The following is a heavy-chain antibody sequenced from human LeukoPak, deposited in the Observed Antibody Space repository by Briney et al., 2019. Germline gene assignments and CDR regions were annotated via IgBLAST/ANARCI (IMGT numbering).Heavy chain of an antibody. Sequence: GGSLRLSCAASGFTFSSYAMNWVRQAPGKGLEWLSAITGSGGSTYYADSVKGRFTISRDNSKNTLYLQMNSLRAEDTAVYYCAKSSVLRYFDSLRVDYWGQGTLVTVSS. D-gene: IGHD3-9*01. CDR2: ITGSGGST. CDR3: AKSSVLRYFDSLRVDY. V-gene: IGHV3-23*01. J-gene: IGHJ4*02. CDR1: GFTFSSYA.